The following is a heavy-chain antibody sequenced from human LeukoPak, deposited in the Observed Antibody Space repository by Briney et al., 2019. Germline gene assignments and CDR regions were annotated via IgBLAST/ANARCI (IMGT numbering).Heavy chain of an antibody. CDR1: GFTVSSNS. CDR3: AKLHDYAGYFDY. J-gene: IGHJ4*02. D-gene: IGHD4-17*01. Sequence: GSLRLSCTVSGFTVSSNSMSWVRQAPGKGLEWVSFIYSDNTHYSDSVKGRFTISRDNSKNTLYLQMNNLRAEDTAVYYCAKLHDYAGYFDYWGQGTLVTVSS. CDR2: IYSDNT. V-gene: IGHV3-53*01.